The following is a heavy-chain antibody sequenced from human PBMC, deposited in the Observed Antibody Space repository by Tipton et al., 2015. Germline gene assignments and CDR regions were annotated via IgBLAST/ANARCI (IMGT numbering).Heavy chain of an antibody. D-gene: IGHD4-17*01. V-gene: IGHV3-11*01. Sequence: SLRLSCAASGFIFTDYYMSWLRQAPGKGLEWLSYISTNSRTIYYIDSVKGRFTISRDNAKNSLYLQMNSLRAEDSAVYYCARGWEHDNGDHFDYWGHGILVTVSS. CDR2: ISTNSRTI. J-gene: IGHJ4*01. CDR3: ARGWEHDNGDHFDY. CDR1: GFIFTDYY.